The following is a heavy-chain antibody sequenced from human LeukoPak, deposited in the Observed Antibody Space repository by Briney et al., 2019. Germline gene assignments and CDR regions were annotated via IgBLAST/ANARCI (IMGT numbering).Heavy chain of an antibody. Sequence: ASVKVSCKASGYTFTGYYMHWVRQAPGQGLEWMRWMNPNSGGTNSAQTFQGRVSMTRDTSISTAHMELSRLRSDDTAVYYCATYPGTVAPGGMDVWGQGTTVTVSS. J-gene: IGHJ6*02. D-gene: IGHD2-2*01. V-gene: IGHV1-2*02. CDR2: MNPNSGGT. CDR3: ATYPGTVAPGGMDV. CDR1: GYTFTGYY.